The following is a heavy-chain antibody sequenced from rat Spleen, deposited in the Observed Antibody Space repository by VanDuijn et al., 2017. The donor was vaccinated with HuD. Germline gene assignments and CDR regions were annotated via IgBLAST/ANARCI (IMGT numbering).Heavy chain of an antibody. CDR3: TTDQPPDYYDGYYPFEY. CDR1: GFTFSNYY. D-gene: IGHD1-12*03. V-gene: IGHV5-27*01. Sequence: EVQLVESGGGLVQPGRSLKLSCAASGFTFSNYYMAWVRQAPTKGLEWVAYISTGGGSTYYRDSVKGRFTISRDNAKSTLYLQMDSLRSEDTATYYCTTDQPPDYYDGYYPFEYWGQGVMVTVSS. J-gene: IGHJ2*01. CDR2: ISTGGGST.